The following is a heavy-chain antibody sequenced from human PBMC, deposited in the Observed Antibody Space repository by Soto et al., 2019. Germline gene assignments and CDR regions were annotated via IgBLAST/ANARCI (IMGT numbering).Heavy chain of an antibody. CDR2: KKEDGSEK. Sequence: PWGSLRLACGVSGVTFSNYWMSWFRRSPGKGLEWVGNKKEDGSEKYYVDSVEGRFTISRDNAKNSLYLQMTSLRAEDTALYYCARGWGYFDSTGFPYLYAMDVWGQGTTVTVSS. D-gene: IGHD3-22*01. J-gene: IGHJ6*02. CDR3: ARGWGYFDSTGFPYLYAMDV. V-gene: IGHV3-7*01. CDR1: GVTFSNYW.